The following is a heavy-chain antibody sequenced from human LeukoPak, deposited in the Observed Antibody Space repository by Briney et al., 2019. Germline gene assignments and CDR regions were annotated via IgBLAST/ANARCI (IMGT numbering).Heavy chain of an antibody. D-gene: IGHD3-3*01. J-gene: IGHJ3*02. CDR1: GGSISSSSYY. CDR2: IYYSGST. V-gene: IGHV4-39*07. Sequence: SETLSLTCTVSGGSISSSSYYWGWIRQPPGKGLEWIGSIYYSGSTYYNPSLKSRVTISVDTSKNQFSLKLSSVTAADTAVYYCARDQWVYYDFWSGPPGVAFDIWGQGTMVTVSS. CDR3: ARDQWVYYDFWSGPPGVAFDI.